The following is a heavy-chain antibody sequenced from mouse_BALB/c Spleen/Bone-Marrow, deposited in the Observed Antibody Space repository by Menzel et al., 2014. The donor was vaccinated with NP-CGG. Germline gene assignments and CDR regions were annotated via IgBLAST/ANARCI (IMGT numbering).Heavy chain of an antibody. CDR3: ARSRGEGY. Sequence: VQLQQSGAELVRPGASVKLSCKASGYSFTSYWMNWVNQRPGQGLEWIGMIHPSGSETRLNQNFKDKATLTVDKSSSTAYMQLSSPTSEDSAVYYCARSRGEGYWGQGTLVTVSA. CDR2: IHPSGSET. CDR1: GYSFTSYW. J-gene: IGHJ3*01. V-gene: IGHV1-61*01.